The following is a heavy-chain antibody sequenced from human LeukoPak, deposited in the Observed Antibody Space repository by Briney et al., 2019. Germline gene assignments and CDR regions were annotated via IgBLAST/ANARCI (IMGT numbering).Heavy chain of an antibody. J-gene: IGHJ6*03. D-gene: IGHD4/OR15-4a*01. Sequence: GGSVRLSCAASGFTFSSYSMNWVRQAPGKGLEWVSSITSSSSYIYYADSVKGRFTISRDNAKNSLYLQMNSLRAEDTAVYYCARERGDSMALYYYYMDVWGKGTTVTVSS. CDR2: ITSSSSYI. V-gene: IGHV3-21*01. CDR1: GFTFSSYS. CDR3: ARERGDSMALYYYYMDV.